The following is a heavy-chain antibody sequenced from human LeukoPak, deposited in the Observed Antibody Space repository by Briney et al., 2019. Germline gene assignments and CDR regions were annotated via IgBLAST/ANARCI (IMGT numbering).Heavy chain of an antibody. J-gene: IGHJ4*02. V-gene: IGHV5-51*01. D-gene: IGHD6-6*01. CDR2: IYPGDSDT. Sequence: GESLKISFKGSGYTFATYWIGWVRQMPGKGLEWMGIIYPGDSDTRYSPSFQGQVTISADKSISTAYLQWSSLKASDTAMYYCARLPTYSSSPDYWGQGTLVTVSS. CDR1: GYTFATYW. CDR3: ARLPTYSSSPDY.